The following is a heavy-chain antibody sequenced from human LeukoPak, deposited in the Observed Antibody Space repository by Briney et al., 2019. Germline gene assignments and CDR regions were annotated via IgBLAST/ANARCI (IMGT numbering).Heavy chain of an antibody. CDR3: ARVDSNGDYFFDY. CDR1: GFTFSSYA. CDR2: ISSNGGST. V-gene: IGHV3-64*01. Sequence: GGSLKLSCAASGFTFSSYAMHWGRQAPGKGLEYVSTISSNGGSTYYANSVKGRFTISRDNSKNTLYLQMGSLRAEDMAVYYCARVDSNGDYFFDYWGQGTLVTVSS. D-gene: IGHD5-18*01. J-gene: IGHJ4*02.